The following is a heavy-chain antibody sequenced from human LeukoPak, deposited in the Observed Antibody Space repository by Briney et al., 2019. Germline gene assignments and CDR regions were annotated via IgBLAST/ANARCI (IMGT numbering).Heavy chain of an antibody. J-gene: IGHJ4*02. CDR3: ASPRRYFDWLSTFDY. D-gene: IGHD3-9*01. V-gene: IGHV3-23*01. CDR2: ISGSGGST. CDR1: GFTFSSYG. Sequence: GGSLRLSCAASGFTFSSYGMSWVRQAPGKGLEWVTAISGSGGSTYYADSVKGRFTISRDNAKNSLYLQMNSLRAEDTAVYYCASPRRYFDWLSTFDYWGQGTLVTVSS.